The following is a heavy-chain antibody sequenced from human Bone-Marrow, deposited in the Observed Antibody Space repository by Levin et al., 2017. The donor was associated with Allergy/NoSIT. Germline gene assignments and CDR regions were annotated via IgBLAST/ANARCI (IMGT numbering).Heavy chain of an antibody. Sequence: GGSLRLSCAASGFTFSNAWMNWVRQAPGKGLEWVGRIRSKTHGGTTEYAAPVKGRFTISRDDSKDTLYLQMNSLEIEDTALYYCATDAIVGAPLNAFDVWGQGTMVTVSS. V-gene: IGHV3-15*01. CDR3: ATDAIVGAPLNAFDV. D-gene: IGHD1-26*01. J-gene: IGHJ3*01. CDR2: IRSKTHGGTT. CDR1: GFTFSNAW.